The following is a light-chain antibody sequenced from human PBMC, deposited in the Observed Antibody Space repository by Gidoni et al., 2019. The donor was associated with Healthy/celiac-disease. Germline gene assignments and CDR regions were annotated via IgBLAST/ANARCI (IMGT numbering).Light chain of an antibody. CDR3: QQSYSTLAIT. V-gene: IGKV1-39*01. Sequence: DIHMTQSPSSLSASVGDRVTITCRASQSISSYLNWYQQKPGKAPKLLIYAASSLQSGVPSRFSGSGSGTDFTLTISSLQPEDFATYYCQQSYSTLAITFGGGTKVEIK. CDR1: QSISSY. CDR2: AAS. J-gene: IGKJ4*01.